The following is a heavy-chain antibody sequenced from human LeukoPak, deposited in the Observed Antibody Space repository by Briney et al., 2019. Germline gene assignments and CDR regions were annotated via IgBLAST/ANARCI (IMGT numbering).Heavy chain of an antibody. J-gene: IGHJ4*02. V-gene: IGHV3-20*04. D-gene: IGHD3-10*01. CDR1: GFTFSSYS. Sequence: GGSLRLSCAASGFTFSSYSMNWVRQAPGKGLEWVSGISWNGDNRGYTDSVKGRFTISRDNAKNSLYLQMNSLSAEDTAFYYCARGEWTGSYPYYFDFWGQGTLVTVSS. CDR3: ARGEWTGSYPYYFDF. CDR2: ISWNGDNR.